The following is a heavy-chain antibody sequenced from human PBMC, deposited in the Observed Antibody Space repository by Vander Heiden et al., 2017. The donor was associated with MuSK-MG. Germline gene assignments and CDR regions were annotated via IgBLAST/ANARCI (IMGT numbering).Heavy chain of an antibody. V-gene: IGHV3-30*04. D-gene: IGHD5-12*01. J-gene: IGHJ3*01. CDR3: ARGGGYDYIAGAFDF. Sequence: VQLVESGGGVVQPGKSLRLSCIAYGFTSRTYAMHGVRQAPGKGLEWVAFISYDGRRTYHADSVKGRITISRDDSKSTLYLQLSSLRADDTAIYYCARGGGYDYIAGAFDFWGPGTMVTVSS. CDR1: GFTSRTYA. CDR2: ISYDGRRT.